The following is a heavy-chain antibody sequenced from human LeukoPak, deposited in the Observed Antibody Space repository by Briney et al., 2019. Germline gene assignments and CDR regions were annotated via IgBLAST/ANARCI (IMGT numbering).Heavy chain of an antibody. CDR3: ARSGYYAEYFQH. Sequence: SETLSLTCTVSDGSISSSTYYWGWIRQPPGKGLEWIGSIYYSGNTYYNPSLKSRVTISVDTSKNQFSLKLSSVSPEDTAVYYCARSGYYAEYFQHWGQGTLVTVSS. CDR1: DGSISSSTYY. CDR2: IYYSGNT. J-gene: IGHJ1*01. D-gene: IGHD3-3*01. V-gene: IGHV4-39*07.